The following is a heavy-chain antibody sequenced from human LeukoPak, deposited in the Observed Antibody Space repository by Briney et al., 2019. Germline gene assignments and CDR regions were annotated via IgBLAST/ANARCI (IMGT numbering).Heavy chain of an antibody. CDR1: GFTFDDYG. Sequence: GGSLRLSCVDSGFTFDDYGMNWVRQAPGKGLEWVSYISSSSSTIYYADSVKGRFTISRDNAKNSLYLQMNSLRAEDTAVYYCARSEVFLDYWGQGTLVTVSS. V-gene: IGHV3-48*04. CDR2: ISSSSSTI. J-gene: IGHJ4*02. CDR3: ARSEVFLDY.